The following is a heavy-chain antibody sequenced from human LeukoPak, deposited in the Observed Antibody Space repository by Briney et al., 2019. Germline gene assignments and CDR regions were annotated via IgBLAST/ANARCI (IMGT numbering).Heavy chain of an antibody. V-gene: IGHV6-1*01. Sequence: SQTLSLTCAISGDSVSSNSVTWNWIRQSPSRGLEWLGRTYYRSTGYNDYAVSVRGRITVNPDTSKNQFSLHLNSVTPEDTAVYYCARRLTQYDCFDPWGQGILVTVSS. CDR2: TYYRSTGYN. J-gene: IGHJ5*02. D-gene: IGHD2-2*01. CDR3: ARRLTQYDCFDP. CDR1: GDSVSSNSVT.